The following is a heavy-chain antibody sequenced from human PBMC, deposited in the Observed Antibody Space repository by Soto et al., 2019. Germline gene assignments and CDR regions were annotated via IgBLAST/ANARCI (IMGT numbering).Heavy chain of an antibody. J-gene: IGHJ6*02. V-gene: IGHV3-33*01. CDR1: GFTFSSYG. Sequence: HPGGSLRLSCAASGFTFSSYGMHWVRQAPGKGLEWVAVIWYDGSNKYYADSVKGRFTISRDNSKNTLYLQMNSLRAEDTAVYYCAREPSIAASGGQNYYYGMDVWGQGTTVTVSS. CDR3: AREPSIAASGGQNYYYGMDV. D-gene: IGHD6-6*01. CDR2: IWYDGSNK.